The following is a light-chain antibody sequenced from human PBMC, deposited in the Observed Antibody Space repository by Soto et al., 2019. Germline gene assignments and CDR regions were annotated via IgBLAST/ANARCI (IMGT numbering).Light chain of an antibody. Sequence: EIVLTQSPGTLSLSPGERAILSCRATESVSSNYLAWYQQKPGQAPRVLIYGASIRATGIPDRFSGSGSETDFTLTISRLEPEDFAVYYCQQYGTSPRTFGQGTKVEIK. CDR3: QQYGTSPRT. V-gene: IGKV3-20*01. CDR2: GAS. J-gene: IGKJ1*01. CDR1: ESVSSNY.